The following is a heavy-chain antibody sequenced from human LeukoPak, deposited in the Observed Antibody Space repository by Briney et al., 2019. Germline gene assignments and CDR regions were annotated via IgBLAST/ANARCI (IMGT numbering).Heavy chain of an antibody. V-gene: IGHV3-23*01. D-gene: IGHD6-13*01. CDR1: GFTFSSYA. CDR3: AKDGGSSGWYWDP. CDR2: ISGSSGNT. J-gene: IGHJ5*02. Sequence: PGGSLRLSCAASGFTFSSYAMSWVRQAPGKGLEWVSGISGSSGNTYYADSVKGRFTISRDTSKDTLYLEMNSLRAEDTAVYYCAKDGGSSGWYWDPWGQGTLVTVSS.